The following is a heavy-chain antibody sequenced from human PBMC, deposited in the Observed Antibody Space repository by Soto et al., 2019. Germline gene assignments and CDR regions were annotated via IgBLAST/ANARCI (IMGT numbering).Heavy chain of an antibody. CDR2: ISSGSTI. CDR3: ARETTACFDY. CDR1: GFTFSDYY. J-gene: IGHJ4*02. Sequence: PGGSLRLSCAASGFTFSDYYMTWIRQAPGKGPEWVSHISSGSTIYYADSVKGRFTISRDNAKNSLYLQMNSLRAEDTALYYCARETTACFDYWGQGTLVTVSS. D-gene: IGHD4-17*01. V-gene: IGHV3-11*01.